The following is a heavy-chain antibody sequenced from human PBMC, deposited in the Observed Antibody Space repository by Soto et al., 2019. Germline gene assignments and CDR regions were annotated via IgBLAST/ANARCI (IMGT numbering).Heavy chain of an antibody. D-gene: IGHD3-3*01. J-gene: IGHJ4*02. CDR2: IYYSGST. CDR3: ARGLSFGVVIWYYFDY. Sequence: QVQLQESGPGLVKPSQTLSLTCTVSGGSISSGGYYWSWIRRHPGKGLEWIGYIYYSGSTYYNPSLQSRVTISVETSKNQFSLKLSSVTAADTAVYYCARGLSFGVVIWYYFDYWGQGTLVTVSS. V-gene: IGHV4-31*03. CDR1: GGSISSGGYY.